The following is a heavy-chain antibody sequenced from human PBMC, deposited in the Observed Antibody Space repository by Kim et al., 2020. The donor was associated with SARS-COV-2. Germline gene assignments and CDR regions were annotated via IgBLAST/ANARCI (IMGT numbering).Heavy chain of an antibody. CDR1: GVSFSEAW. CDR2: IRERSDGWTA. Sequence: GGSLRLSCAVSGVSFSEAWMSWVRQAPGKGLEWVGSIRERSDGWTADDAAPVRGRFTISKDGSKNTLYLQMNSLKTEDTAMYYCTTGTTGAEDDWGQGTLVTVSS. D-gene: IGHD1-1*01. CDR3: TTGTTGAEDD. V-gene: IGHV3-15*01. J-gene: IGHJ4*02.